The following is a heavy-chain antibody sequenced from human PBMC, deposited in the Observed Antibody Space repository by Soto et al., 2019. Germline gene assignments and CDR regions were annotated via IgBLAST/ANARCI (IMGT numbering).Heavy chain of an antibody. J-gene: IGHJ6*02. CDR3: AKLFYDFWSGSGYGMDV. CDR2: IGGSGVST. CDR1: GFTFSSYA. Sequence: GGSLRLSCAASGFTFSSYAMTWVRQAPGKGLEWVTGIGGSGVSTYFADDVRGRFTVSRDNSKNTMYLHMNSLRAEDTARYYCAKLFYDFWSGSGYGMDVWGQGTTVTVS. D-gene: IGHD3-3*01. V-gene: IGHV3-23*01.